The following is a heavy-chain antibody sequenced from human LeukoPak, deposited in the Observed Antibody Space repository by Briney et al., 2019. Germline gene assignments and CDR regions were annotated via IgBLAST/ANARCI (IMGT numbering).Heavy chain of an antibody. CDR3: AKGPYYDFWSGHPHDAFDI. V-gene: IGHV3-30*02. D-gene: IGHD3-3*01. J-gene: IGHJ3*02. Sequence: PGRSLTLSCAASEFTFTTYGMHWVRQAPGKGLEWVAFIYYDGSNIYYADYVKGRFTISRDISKNTLYLQMDSLGAEDTAVYYCAKGPYYDFWSGHPHDAFDIWGQGTMVTVSS. CDR2: IYYDGSNI. CDR1: EFTFTTYG.